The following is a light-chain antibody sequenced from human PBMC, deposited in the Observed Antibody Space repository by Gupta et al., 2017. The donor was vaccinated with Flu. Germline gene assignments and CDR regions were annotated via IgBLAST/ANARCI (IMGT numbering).Light chain of an antibody. V-gene: IGKV2-28*01. Sequence: IVIPLSPLSLPVTPEEPSSLSCSSTQTLLHSNGNNYLDWYLQKPGQSPQLLIYLAFNRASGVPGMCSGRGSGTIFTRRISRVEAEDVGIEYGEKTFWRSWTFGQGTKVEIK. CDR2: LAF. CDR1: QTLLHSNGNNY. J-gene: IGKJ1*01. CDR3: EKTFWRSWT.